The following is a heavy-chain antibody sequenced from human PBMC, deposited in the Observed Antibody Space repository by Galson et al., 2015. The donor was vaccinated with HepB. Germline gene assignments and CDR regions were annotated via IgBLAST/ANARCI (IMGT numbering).Heavy chain of an antibody. Sequence: CLRLSCAASGFTFSDYSMNWVRQAPGKGLQWVSYISSSSRTIYYADSVKGRFTVSRDNAKNSLYLQMNSLRDEDTAVYYCARDQYYDSSGYYYVDYWGQGTLVTVSP. CDR1: GFTFSDYS. CDR3: ARDQYYDSSGYYYVDY. D-gene: IGHD3-22*01. J-gene: IGHJ4*02. V-gene: IGHV3-48*02. CDR2: ISSSSRTI.